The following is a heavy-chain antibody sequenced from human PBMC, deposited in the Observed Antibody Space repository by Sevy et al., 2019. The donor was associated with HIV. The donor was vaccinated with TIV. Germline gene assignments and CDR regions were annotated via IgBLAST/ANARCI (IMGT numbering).Heavy chain of an antibody. Sequence: GGSLRLSCAASGFSFNTHAMHWVRQAPGKGLDWVALISYDGSAKYYADSMKGRFTVSRDDSKNTLYLQMNSLRPEDSAVYYCAREGGYTSAWTPGKYWGQGTQVTVSS. CDR1: GFSFNTHA. CDR3: AREGGYTSAWTPGKY. J-gene: IGHJ4*02. V-gene: IGHV3-30-3*01. CDR2: ISYDGSAK. D-gene: IGHD6-19*01.